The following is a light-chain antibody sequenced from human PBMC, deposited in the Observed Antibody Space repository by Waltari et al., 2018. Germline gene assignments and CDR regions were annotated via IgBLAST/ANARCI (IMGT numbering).Light chain of an antibody. V-gene: IGLV3-10*01. Sequence: SYELTQTPSVSVSPGQTARITCSGHELPRKYAYWFQQKSGQAPRLVIYEDPKRPSGIPERFSGSSSGTVATSTITGAQVDDEADYYCYSSDSTGLRVFGGGTTVVVL. CDR1: ELPRKY. CDR2: EDP. J-gene: IGLJ1*01. CDR3: YSSDSTGLRV.